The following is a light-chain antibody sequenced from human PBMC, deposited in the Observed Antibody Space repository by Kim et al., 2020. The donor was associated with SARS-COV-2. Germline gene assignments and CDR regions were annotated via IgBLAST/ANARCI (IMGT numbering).Light chain of an antibody. V-gene: IGKV1-33*01. CDR3: QQYTKVPYT. Sequence: SALIGDRVTITCQASQDINIYLNWYQQKSGKAPKVLIYEASNLETGVPSRFIGSGSGTEFTFTITSLQPEDIATYYCQQYTKVPYTFGQGTKLEI. CDR1: QDINIY. J-gene: IGKJ2*01. CDR2: EAS.